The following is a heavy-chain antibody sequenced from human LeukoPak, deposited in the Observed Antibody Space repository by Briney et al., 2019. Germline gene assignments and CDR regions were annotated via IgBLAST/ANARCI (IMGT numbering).Heavy chain of an antibody. CDR3: ARDLGYSSSWYSDGGDY. CDR2: IFHSGDV. D-gene: IGHD6-13*01. J-gene: IGHJ4*02. CDR1: GYSIISDYF. V-gene: IGHV4-38-2*02. Sequence: SETLPLTCIVSGYSIISDYFWGWVRQPPGKGPEWIGSIFHSGDVYYNPSLKSRVTLSVDPSKNRFSLKLTSVTAADTAVYYCARDLGYSSSWYSDGGDYWGQGTLVTVSS.